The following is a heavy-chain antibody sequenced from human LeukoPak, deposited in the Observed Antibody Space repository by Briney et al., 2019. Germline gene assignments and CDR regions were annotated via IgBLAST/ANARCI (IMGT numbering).Heavy chain of an antibody. J-gene: IGHJ4*02. V-gene: IGHV1-18*01. CDR3: ARVPAVAVRSRGGSFDY. Sequence: ASVKVSCKASGYTFTSYGISWVRQAPGQRLEWMGWISAYNGNTNYAQKLQGRVTMTTDTSTSTAYMELRSLRSDDTAVYYCARVPAVAVRSRGGSFDYWGQGTLVTVSS. D-gene: IGHD6-19*01. CDR2: ISAYNGNT. CDR1: GYTFTSYG.